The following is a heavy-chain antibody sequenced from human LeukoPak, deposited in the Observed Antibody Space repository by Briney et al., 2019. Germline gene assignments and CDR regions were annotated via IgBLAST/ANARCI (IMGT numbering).Heavy chain of an antibody. CDR1: GYTFTGYY. D-gene: IGHD1-20*01. J-gene: IGHJ6*03. CDR2: INPNSGGT. V-gene: IGHV1-2*02. Sequence: GASVKVSCKASGYTFTGYYMHWVRQAPGQGLEWMGWINPNSGGTNYAQKFQGRVTMTRDTSISTAYMELRSLRSDDTAVYYCARGNNWNPRTTDYYYYMDVWGKGTTVTVSS. CDR3: ARGNNWNPRTTDYYYYMDV.